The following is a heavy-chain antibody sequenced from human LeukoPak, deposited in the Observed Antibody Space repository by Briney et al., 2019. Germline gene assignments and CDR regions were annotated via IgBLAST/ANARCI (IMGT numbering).Heavy chain of an antibody. CDR3: PRDRYGSGSYYRRDGDFDY. D-gene: IGHD3-10*01. J-gene: IGHJ4*02. V-gene: IGHV1-18*01. CDR2: ISAYNGNT. Sequence: ASVKVSCKASGYTFTSYGISWVRQAPGQGLEWIGWISAYNGNTNYAQKLQGRVTMTTDTSTSTAYMELRSLRSDDTAVYYCPRDRYGSGSYYRRDGDFDYWGQGTLVTVSS. CDR1: GYTFTSYG.